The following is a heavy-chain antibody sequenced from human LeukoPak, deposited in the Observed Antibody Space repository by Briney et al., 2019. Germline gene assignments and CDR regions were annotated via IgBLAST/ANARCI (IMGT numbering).Heavy chain of an antibody. CDR1: GFTFSNYW. CDR2: IDNDGTYT. D-gene: IGHD2-21*02. Sequence: PGGSLRLSCAASGFTFSNYWMHWVRQAPGKRLVWVSRIDNDGTYTIYADSVRGRFTFTRDNAKTTLFLQMNSLRAEDTAVYYCARVEAMGVTAPFQHWGQGTLVTVSS. J-gene: IGHJ1*01. CDR3: ARVEAMGVTAPFQH. V-gene: IGHV3-74*01.